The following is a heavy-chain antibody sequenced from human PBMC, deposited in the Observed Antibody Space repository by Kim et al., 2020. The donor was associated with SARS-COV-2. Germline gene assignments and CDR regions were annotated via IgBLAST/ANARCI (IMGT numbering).Heavy chain of an antibody. CDR2: FVPVDGAT. J-gene: IGHJ6*01. D-gene: IGHD3-9*01. V-gene: IGHV1-24*01. CDR1: GYTFTRLS. CDR3: ATASSYDILPGFYLPPYY. Sequence: ASVKVSCKVSGYTFTRLSIHWVRQAPGKGLEWMGGFVPVDGATNYAQKFQGRVTITADASTNTAYMELSSLRSEDTAVYYCATASSYDILPGFYLPPYY.